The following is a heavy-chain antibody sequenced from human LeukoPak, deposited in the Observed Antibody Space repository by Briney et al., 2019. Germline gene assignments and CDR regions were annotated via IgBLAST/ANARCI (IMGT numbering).Heavy chain of an antibody. CDR3: ARSLPGIAVAGSLDY. CDR1: GGSISCYY. D-gene: IGHD6-19*01. J-gene: IGHJ4*02. CDR2: IYYSGST. Sequence: KTSETLSLTCTVSGGSISCYYWSWIRQPPGKGLEWIGYIYYSGSTNYNPSLKSRVTISVDTSKNQFSLKLSSVTAADTAVYYCARSLPGIAVAGSLDYWGQGTLVTVSS. V-gene: IGHV4-59*08.